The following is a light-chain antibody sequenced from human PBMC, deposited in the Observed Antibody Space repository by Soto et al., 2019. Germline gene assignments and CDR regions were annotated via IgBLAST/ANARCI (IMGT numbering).Light chain of an antibody. CDR2: AAS. Sequence: DIQMTQSPSSLSASVGDRVTITCRPSQSIISYLNWCQQKPGKAPKLLISAASSLQSGVPSRFSGSGSGTDFTLTISSLQPEDFATYYCQQSYSTPYTFGQGTKLEIK. J-gene: IGKJ2*01. V-gene: IGKV1-39*01. CDR3: QQSYSTPYT. CDR1: QSIISY.